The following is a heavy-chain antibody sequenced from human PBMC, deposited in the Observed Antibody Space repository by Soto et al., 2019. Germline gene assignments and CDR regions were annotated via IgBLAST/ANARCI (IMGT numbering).Heavy chain of an antibody. Sequence: GESLKISCKGSGYSFSSYWISWVRQMPGKGLEWMGRIDPSDSYTNYSPSFQGHVTISADKSISTAYLQWSSLKASDTAMYYCARQGGGDWYSGVACYYVMDVWGQGTTVTVS. D-gene: IGHD2-21*02. CDR3: ARQGGGDWYSGVACYYVMDV. V-gene: IGHV5-10-1*01. CDR1: GYSFSSYW. CDR2: IDPSDSYT. J-gene: IGHJ6*02.